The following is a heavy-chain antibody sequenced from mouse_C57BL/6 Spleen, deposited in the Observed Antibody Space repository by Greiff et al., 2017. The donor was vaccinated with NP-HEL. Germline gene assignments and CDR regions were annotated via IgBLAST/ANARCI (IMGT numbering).Heavy chain of an antibody. CDR1: GYAFSSYW. CDR3: ARGGDYDGFDY. V-gene: IGHV1-80*01. CDR2: IYPGDGDT. Sequence: VQLQQSGAELVKPGASVKISCKASGYAFSSYWMNWVKQRPGKGLEWIGQIYPGDGDTNYNGKFKGKATLTADKSSSTAYMQLSSLTSEDSAVYFYARGGDYDGFDYWGQGTTLTVSS. D-gene: IGHD2-4*01. J-gene: IGHJ2*01.